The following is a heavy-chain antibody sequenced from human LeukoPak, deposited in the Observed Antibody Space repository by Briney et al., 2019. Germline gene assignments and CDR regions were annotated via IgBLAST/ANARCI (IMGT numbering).Heavy chain of an antibody. CDR3: AKAQTAPAPYNYFDY. V-gene: IGHV3-23*01. D-gene: IGHD6-13*01. CDR1: GFTFSNFA. CDR2: VGSLGGST. Sequence: PGGSLRLSCAASGFTFSNFAMNWVRQAPGKGLEWVSAVGSLGGSTYYADSVKGRFTISGHNSKNTLFLQMNSLRAEDTAVYYCAKAQTAPAPYNYFDYWGQGTLVTVSS. J-gene: IGHJ4*02.